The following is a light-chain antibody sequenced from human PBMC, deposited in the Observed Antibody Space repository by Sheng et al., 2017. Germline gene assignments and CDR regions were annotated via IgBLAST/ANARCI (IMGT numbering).Light chain of an antibody. CDR2: KTS. V-gene: IGKV1-5*03. Sequence: DIQMTQSPSSLSASAGDRVTITCRASQSINSWLAWYQQKPGRAPKLLIYKTSTLESGVPSRFSGSGSGTEFTLTISSLQPDDFATYSCQQYNSLWTFGQGTKVEIK. CDR3: QQYNSLWT. J-gene: IGKJ1*01. CDR1: QSINSW.